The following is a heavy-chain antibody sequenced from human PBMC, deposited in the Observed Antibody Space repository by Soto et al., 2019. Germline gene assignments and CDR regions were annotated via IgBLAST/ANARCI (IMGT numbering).Heavy chain of an antibody. D-gene: IGHD6-25*01. CDR1: GYTFTDYY. Sequence: QVQLVQSGAEVKKPGASVKVSCTASGYTFTDYYIHWVRHAPGQGLEWMGWISPKTGGTSYSQKFQAGVTMTRDTSISTAYMELSRLRSDDSAIYFCARARAELEIGADPDFDYWGQGTLITVSS. J-gene: IGHJ4*02. CDR3: ARARAELEIGADPDFDY. CDR2: ISPKTGGT. V-gene: IGHV1-2*02.